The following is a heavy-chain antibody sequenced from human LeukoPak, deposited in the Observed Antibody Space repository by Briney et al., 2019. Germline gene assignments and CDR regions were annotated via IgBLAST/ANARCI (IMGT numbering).Heavy chain of an antibody. Sequence: PGGSLRLSCAASGFTFSSYAMSWVRQAPGKGLEWVSAISGSGGSTYYADSVKGRFTISRDNSRNTLYLQMNSLRAEDTAVYYCAKDLYSSSWYDFDYWGQGTLVTVSS. J-gene: IGHJ4*02. CDR2: ISGSGGST. CDR1: GFTFSSYA. V-gene: IGHV3-23*01. D-gene: IGHD6-13*01. CDR3: AKDLYSSSWYDFDY.